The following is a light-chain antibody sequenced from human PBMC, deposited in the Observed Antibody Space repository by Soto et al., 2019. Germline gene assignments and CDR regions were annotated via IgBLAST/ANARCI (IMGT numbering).Light chain of an antibody. CDR1: SSDVGGYNY. J-gene: IGLJ1*01. Sequence: LTPPSYVPRLPLASLTISYNGNSSDVGGYNYVPWYQQHPGKATKLMIYDVSNRPSGVSNRFSGSKSGNTASLTISGLKAEDEADYYCSSYTSRSTPVFGTGTKVTVL. CDR2: DVS. V-gene: IGLV2-14*01. CDR3: SSYTSRSTPV.